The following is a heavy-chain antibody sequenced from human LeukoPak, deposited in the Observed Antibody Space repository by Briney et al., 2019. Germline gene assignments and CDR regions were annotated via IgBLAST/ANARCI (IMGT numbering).Heavy chain of an antibody. D-gene: IGHD2-2*01. V-gene: IGHV4-59*11. Sequence: KPSETLSLTCTVSDGSISSHYYSWIRQPPGKGLEYIGYIYYSGSTNYNPYLKSRVTMSVDTSKNQFSLKLSSVTAADTAVYYCARLDVVVPAANAFDIWGQGTMVTASS. CDR2: IYYSGST. CDR3: ARLDVVVPAANAFDI. CDR1: DGSISSHY. J-gene: IGHJ3*02.